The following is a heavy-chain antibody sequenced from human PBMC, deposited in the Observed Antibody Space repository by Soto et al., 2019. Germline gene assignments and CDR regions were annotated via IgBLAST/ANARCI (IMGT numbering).Heavy chain of an antibody. Sequence: VPVLESGGGLVQPGGSLRLSCSVSGFAFGGFTMTWVRQAPGKGLEWVSSISGSAARTYYADSVQGRFTISRDNSKSTLYLQMNSLRVEDTVEYYCTRGGVGTTGSCDFWGQGTLVAVSS. D-gene: IGHD6-13*01. V-gene: IGHV3-23*01. CDR1: GFAFGGFT. CDR2: ISGSAART. J-gene: IGHJ4*02. CDR3: TRGGVGTTGSCDF.